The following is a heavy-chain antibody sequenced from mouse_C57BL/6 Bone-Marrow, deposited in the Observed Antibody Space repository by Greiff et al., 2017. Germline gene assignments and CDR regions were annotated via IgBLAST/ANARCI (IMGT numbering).Heavy chain of an antibody. CDR1: GYTFTNYW. D-gene: IGHD3-1*01. V-gene: IGHV1-63*01. CDR3: ARSVGDLFDY. J-gene: IGHJ2*01. Sequence: QVQLKESGAELVRPGTSVKMSCKASGYTFTNYWIGWAKQRPGHGLEWIGDVYPGGGCTNYNEKFKGKATLTADKPSSTAYMQFSSLTSEDSALYYCARSVGDLFDYWGQGTTLTVSA. CDR2: VYPGGGCT.